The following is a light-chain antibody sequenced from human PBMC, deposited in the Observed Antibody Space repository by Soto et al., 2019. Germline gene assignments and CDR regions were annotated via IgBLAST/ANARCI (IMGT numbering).Light chain of an antibody. CDR2: DAY. CDR1: QSFRGL. J-gene: IGKJ5*01. CDR3: QQRHMWSIT. Sequence: EVVLTQSPVTLSLSPGKRPPLSCRASQSFRGLLAWYQQKPGQAPRLLIYDAYNRATGIPPRFSGSGSGTDFTLTISSLEPEDSAVYYCQQRHMWSITFGQGTRLEIK. V-gene: IGKV3-11*01.